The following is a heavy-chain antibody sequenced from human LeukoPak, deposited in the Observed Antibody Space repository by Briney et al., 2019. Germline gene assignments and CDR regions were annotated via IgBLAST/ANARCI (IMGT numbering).Heavy chain of an antibody. D-gene: IGHD6-13*01. CDR3: ARGPPRGTAAGPDF. CDR1: GYTFTDYY. CDR2: INPNSGGT. J-gene: IGHJ4*02. Sequence: ASVKVSSKASGYTFTDYYMHWVRQAPGQGLEWMGWINPNSGGTNYAQKFQGRVTVTRDTSISTAFMDLSSLRSDDTAVFYCARGPPRGTAAGPDFWGQGTLVTVSS. V-gene: IGHV1-2*02.